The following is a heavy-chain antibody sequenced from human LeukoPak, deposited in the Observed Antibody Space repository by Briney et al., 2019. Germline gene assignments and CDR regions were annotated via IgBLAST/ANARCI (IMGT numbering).Heavy chain of an antibody. Sequence: SCKASGGTFSSYAMSWVRQAPGKGLEWVSAISGSGGSTYYADSVKGRFTISRDNSKNTLYLQMNSLRAEDTAVYYCAKDFYGDQRFDYWGQGTLVTVSS. D-gene: IGHD4-17*01. J-gene: IGHJ4*02. V-gene: IGHV3-23*01. CDR2: ISGSGGST. CDR1: GGTFSSYA. CDR3: AKDFYGDQRFDY.